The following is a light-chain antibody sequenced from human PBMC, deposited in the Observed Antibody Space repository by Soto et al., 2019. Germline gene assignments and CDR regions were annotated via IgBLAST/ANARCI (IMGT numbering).Light chain of an antibody. CDR1: SSDVGGYNY. V-gene: IGLV2-8*01. J-gene: IGLJ3*02. CDR3: SSYAGSNNLV. CDR2: EVS. Sequence: QSVLTQPPSASGSPGQSVTISCTGTSSDVGGYNYVSWYQQHPGKAPKLMIYEVSKRPSGVPDRFSGSKSGNTASLTVSGPQAEDQGDYYCSSYAGSNNLVFGGGTKLTVL.